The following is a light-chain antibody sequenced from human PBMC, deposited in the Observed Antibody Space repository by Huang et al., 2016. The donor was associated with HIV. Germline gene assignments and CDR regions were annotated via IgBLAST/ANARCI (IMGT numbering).Light chain of an antibody. Sequence: EIVMTQSPATVSVSPGERATHSCRASQSVNSNLAWYQQKPGQGPRLLIYGASTRATGIPARFSGSGSGTEFTLTISSLQSEDSAVYYCQQYNNWGTFGQGTKVEIK. CDR3: QQYNNWGT. CDR2: GAS. CDR1: QSVNSN. V-gene: IGKV3-15*01. J-gene: IGKJ1*01.